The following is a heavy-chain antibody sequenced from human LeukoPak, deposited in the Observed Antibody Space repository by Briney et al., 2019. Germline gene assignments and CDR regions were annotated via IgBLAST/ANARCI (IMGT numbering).Heavy chain of an antibody. D-gene: IGHD3-10*01. CDR3: ARSTMVRGAHYWVDP. CDR1: GYTFTSYC. J-gene: IGHJ5*02. V-gene: IGHV1-18*01. CDR2: ISAYNGNT. Sequence: ASVKVSCKASGYTFTSYCISWVRQAPGQWLEGMGWISAYNGNTNYAQKLQGRVTMTTDTSTSTAYMELRSLRSDDTAVYYCARSTMVRGAHYWVDPWGQGTLVTVSS.